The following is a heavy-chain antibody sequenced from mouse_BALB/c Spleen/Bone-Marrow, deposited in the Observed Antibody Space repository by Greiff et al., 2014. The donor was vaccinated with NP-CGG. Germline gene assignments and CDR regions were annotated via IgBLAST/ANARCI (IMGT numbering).Heavy chain of an antibody. D-gene: IGHD4-1*01. V-gene: IGHV1-4*01. J-gene: IGHJ4*01. Sequence: VQLQQSGAELARPGASVKMSCKASGFTFTNYTMHWVKQRPGQGLEWIGYINPSSGYTNYNQKFKDTATLPADKSSSTAYMQLSSLTSADSAVYYCARGKTGFYGMDYWGQGASVTVSS. CDR1: GFTFTNYT. CDR2: INPSSGYT. CDR3: ARGKTGFYGMDY.